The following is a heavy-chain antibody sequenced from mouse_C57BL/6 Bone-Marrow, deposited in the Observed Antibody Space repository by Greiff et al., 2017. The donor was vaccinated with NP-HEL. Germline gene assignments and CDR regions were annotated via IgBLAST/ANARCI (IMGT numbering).Heavy chain of an antibody. CDR1: GFSINSDCY. CDR3: ARDTIYYYGRYAMDY. V-gene: IGHV3-3*01. D-gene: IGHD1-1*01. Sequence: EVQLVESGPSLVRPSQTLSLTCTVTGFSINSDCYWIWIRQFPGNKLEYIGYTFYSGITYYNPSLESRTYITRDTSKNQFSLKLSSVTTEDTATYYCARDTIYYYGRYAMDYWGQGTSVTVSS. J-gene: IGHJ4*01. CDR2: TFYSGIT.